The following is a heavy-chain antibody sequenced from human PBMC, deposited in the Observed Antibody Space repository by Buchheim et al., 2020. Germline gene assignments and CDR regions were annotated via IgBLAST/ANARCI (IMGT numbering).Heavy chain of an antibody. D-gene: IGHD6-19*01. Sequence: EVQLVESGGGFVQHGGSLRLSCAASGFNFRSYWMHWLRQAPGKGLAWVSHINSAGSSTTYADSVKGRFTISRDNAKNTLYLQMNSLRAEDTAVYYCARVGSSGWFYYYYGMDVWGQGTT. CDR3: ARVGSSGWFYYYYGMDV. V-gene: IGHV3-74*01. CDR2: INSAGSST. J-gene: IGHJ6*02. CDR1: GFNFRSYW.